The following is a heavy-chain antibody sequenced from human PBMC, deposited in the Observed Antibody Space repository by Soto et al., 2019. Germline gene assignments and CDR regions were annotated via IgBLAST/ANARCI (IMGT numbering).Heavy chain of an antibody. V-gene: IGHV3-23*01. CDR3: GRGTAMDV. CDR2: IIGSGSST. D-gene: IGHD4-17*01. Sequence: GGSLRLSCVASGFTFSSHAMSWVRQAPGKGLEWVTSIIGSGSSTWYAESVKGRFTISRDNSKNTLSLQMNSLRADDTAVFYCGRGTAMDVWGQGTTVTVSS. J-gene: IGHJ6*02. CDR1: GFTFSSHA.